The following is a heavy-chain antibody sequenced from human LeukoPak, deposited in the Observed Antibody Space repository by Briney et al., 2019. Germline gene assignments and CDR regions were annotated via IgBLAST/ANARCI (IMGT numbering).Heavy chain of an antibody. CDR2: ISDDGSKG. V-gene: IGHV3-30*18. CDR3: AKGGKYQLPQQRSVRPIDY. Sequence: PGGSLRLSCAASGFSFNSHGMHWVRQAPDKGLEWVAVISDDGSKGYYADSVKGRFTISRENSKNVLYLQMSSLRAEDTAVYYCAKGGKYQLPQQRSVRPIDYWGQGTLVIVSS. CDR1: GFSFNSHG. J-gene: IGHJ4*02. D-gene: IGHD2-2*01.